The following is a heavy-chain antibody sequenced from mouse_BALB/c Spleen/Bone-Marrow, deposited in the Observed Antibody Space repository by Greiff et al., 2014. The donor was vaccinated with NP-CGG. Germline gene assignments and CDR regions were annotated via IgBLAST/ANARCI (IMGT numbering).Heavy chain of an antibody. CDR1: GYSFTSYW. V-gene: IGHV1-5*01. J-gene: IGHJ1*01. CDR2: IYPGNSDT. CDR3: ARGLRWCFDV. D-gene: IGHD1-1*01. Sequence: VQLQQSGTVLARPGASVKMSCKASGYSFTSYWMHWVKERPGQGPEWIGAIYPGNSDTSYNQKFKGKAKLTAVTSASTAYMELSSLTNEDSAVYYCARGLRWCFDVWGAGTTVTVSS.